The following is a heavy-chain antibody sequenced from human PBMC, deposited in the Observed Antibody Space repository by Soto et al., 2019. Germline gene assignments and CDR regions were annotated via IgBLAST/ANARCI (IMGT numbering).Heavy chain of an antibody. V-gene: IGHV1-46*01. Sequence: QVQLVQSGAEVKKPGASVKVSCKASGYTFTSYYMHWVRQAPGQGLEWMGIINPSGGSTSYAQKFQGRVTMTRDTSTSTVYMELSSLRSEDTAVYYCARDRGYDFWSGQYYHYYYGMDVWGQGTTVTVSS. D-gene: IGHD3-3*01. CDR1: GYTFTSYY. J-gene: IGHJ6*02. CDR3: ARDRGYDFWSGQYYHYYYGMDV. CDR2: INPSGGST.